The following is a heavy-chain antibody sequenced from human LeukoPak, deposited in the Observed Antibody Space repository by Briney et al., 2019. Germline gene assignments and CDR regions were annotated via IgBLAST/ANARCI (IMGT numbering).Heavy chain of an antibody. CDR1: GFTVSSNY. D-gene: IGHD2-15*01. Sequence: GGSLRLSCAASGFTVSSNYMSWVRQAPGKGLEWVSVIYSRGSTYYADSVKGRFTISRDNSKNTLYLQMNSLRAEDTAVYYCARSLIVAYYMDVWGKGTTVTVSS. V-gene: IGHV3-66*02. J-gene: IGHJ6*03. CDR3: ARSLIVAYYMDV. CDR2: IYSRGST.